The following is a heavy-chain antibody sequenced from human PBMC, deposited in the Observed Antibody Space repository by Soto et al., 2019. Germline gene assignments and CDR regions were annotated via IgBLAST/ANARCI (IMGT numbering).Heavy chain of an antibody. CDR3: ARHMAPGGSGNFDS. J-gene: IGHJ4*02. Sequence: KSWETLSLTCNVSGGSITSFYWDWLRQPPGKGLEWIGYIYFTGSTNYNPSLASRVTMSIDSSKRQFSLKLRSVSAADTAVYFCARHMAPGGSGNFDSWGQGTLVTVSS. CDR1: GGSITSFY. V-gene: IGHV4-59*01. D-gene: IGHD3-10*01. CDR2: IYFTGST.